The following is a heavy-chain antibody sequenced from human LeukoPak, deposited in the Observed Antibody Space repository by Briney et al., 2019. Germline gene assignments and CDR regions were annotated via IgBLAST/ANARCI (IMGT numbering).Heavy chain of an antibody. CDR2: INPNSGGT. CDR1: GYTFTVYY. Sequence: GASVTVSCKASGYTFTVYYMHWVRQAPGQGREWMGWINPNSGGTNYAQKFQGRVTMTRDTSISTAYMELSRLRSDDTAVYYCARDLRGVLMVYAISRSDAFDIWGQGTMVTVSS. D-gene: IGHD2-8*01. J-gene: IGHJ3*02. CDR3: ARDLRGVLMVYAISRSDAFDI. V-gene: IGHV1-2*02.